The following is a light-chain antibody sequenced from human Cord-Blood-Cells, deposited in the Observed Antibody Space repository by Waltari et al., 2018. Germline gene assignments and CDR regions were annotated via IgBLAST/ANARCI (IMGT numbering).Light chain of an antibody. CDR1: QSVLYSSNNKNY. Sequence: DIVMTQSPDSLAVSLGDRATINCKSSQSVLYSSNNKNYLAWYQQTPGQPPKLLIYWASTRESGVPDRFSGSGSGTDFTLTISSLQAEDVAVYYCQQYYSTPPTFGPGTKVDIK. V-gene: IGKV4-1*01. CDR3: QQYYSTPPT. J-gene: IGKJ3*01. CDR2: WAS.